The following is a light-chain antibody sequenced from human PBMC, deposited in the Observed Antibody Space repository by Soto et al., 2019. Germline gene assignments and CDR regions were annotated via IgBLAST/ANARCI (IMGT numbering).Light chain of an antibody. Sequence: DIVLTQSPATLSLSPGERATLSCRASQSVSSRYLAWYQQKPGQAPRLLIYGASSRATGLPDRFSGSGSGTDFTLTISRLEPEDFAVYYCQQYGSSPPTTFGQGTKVDIK. V-gene: IGKV3-20*01. CDR1: QSVSSRY. CDR2: GAS. J-gene: IGKJ1*01. CDR3: QQYGSSPPTT.